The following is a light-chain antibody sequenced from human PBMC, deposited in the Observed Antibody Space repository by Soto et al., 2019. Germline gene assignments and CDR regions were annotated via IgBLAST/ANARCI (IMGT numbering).Light chain of an antibody. CDR2: TAS. J-gene: IGKJ3*01. V-gene: IGKV1-39*01. CDR3: QQSYTTPLVT. Sequence: DIQMTQSPFFLSASVGDRVSITCRASQTIGTYLNWYQQKPGKAPKLLIYTASILQSGVPSRFSGSGSGTGFTLTISSLQPEDFAVYYCQQSYTTPLVTFGPGTKVDIK. CDR1: QTIGTY.